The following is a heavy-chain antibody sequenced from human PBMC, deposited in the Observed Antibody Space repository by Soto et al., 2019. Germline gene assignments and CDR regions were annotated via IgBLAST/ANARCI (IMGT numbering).Heavy chain of an antibody. CDR1: GFTFSSYA. CDR3: AKDRLWDYYDSSGYFDY. V-gene: IGHV3-23*01. Sequence: GGSLRLSCAASGFTFSSYAMSWVRQAPGKGLEWVSAISGSGGSTYYADSVKGRFTISRDNSKNTLYLKMNSLSAEDTAVYYCAKDRLWDYYDSSGYFDYWGQGTLVTVSS. J-gene: IGHJ4*02. D-gene: IGHD3-22*01. CDR2: ISGSGGST.